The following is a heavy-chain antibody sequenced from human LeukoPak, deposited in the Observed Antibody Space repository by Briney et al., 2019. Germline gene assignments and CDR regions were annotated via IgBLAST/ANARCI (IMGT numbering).Heavy chain of an antibody. J-gene: IGHJ4*02. V-gene: IGHV3-30*02. CDR3: SRSSEYSTSSAQNH. CDR1: GFIFSSYG. Sequence: GGSLRLSCAASGFIFSSYGMHWVRQAPDKGLEWVAFIRYDGSRKYYADSVKGRFTISRDNAKNSLYLQMNSLRVEDTAVYYCSRSSEYSTSSAQNHWGQGTLVTVSS. D-gene: IGHD6-6*01. CDR2: IRYDGSRK.